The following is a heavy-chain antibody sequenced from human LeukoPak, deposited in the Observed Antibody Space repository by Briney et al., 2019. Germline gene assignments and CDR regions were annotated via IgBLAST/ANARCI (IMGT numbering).Heavy chain of an antibody. CDR2: IDISSTYI. CDR3: ARESALGAFDI. Sequence: GGSLRLSCAASGFAFRSYNMNWVRQAPGKGLEWVSSIDISSTYIFYADSVKGRFTISRDNAKNSLYLQMNSLRAEDTAVYYCARESALGAFDIWGQGTMVTVSS. J-gene: IGHJ3*02. CDR1: GFAFRSYN. V-gene: IGHV3-21*01.